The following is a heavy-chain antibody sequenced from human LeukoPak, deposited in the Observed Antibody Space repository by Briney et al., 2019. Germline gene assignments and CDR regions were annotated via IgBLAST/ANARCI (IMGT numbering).Heavy chain of an antibody. D-gene: IGHD3-10*01. CDR2: TIPIFGTA. J-gene: IGHJ6*03. Sequence: SVKVSCKASGGTFSSYAISWVRQAPGQGLEWMGGTIPIFGTANYAQKFQGRVTITADESTSTAYMELSSLRSEDTAVYYCARTIWFGELYYYYMDVWGKGTTVTVSS. V-gene: IGHV1-69*13. CDR3: ARTIWFGELYYYYMDV. CDR1: GGTFSSYA.